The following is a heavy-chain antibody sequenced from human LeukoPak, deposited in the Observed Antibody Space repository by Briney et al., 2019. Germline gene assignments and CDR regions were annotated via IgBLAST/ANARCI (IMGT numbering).Heavy chain of an antibody. CDR1: GSTFSSYA. V-gene: IGHV3-23*01. D-gene: IGHD6-13*01. CDR3: AKGGSHYSSSWYDY. J-gene: IGHJ4*02. CDR2: ISGSGGST. Sequence: GGSLRLSCAASGSTFSSYAMSWVRQAPGKGLEWVSAISGSGGSTYYADSVKGRFTISRDNSKNTLYLQMNSLRAEDTAVYYCAKGGSHYSSSWYDYWGQGTLVTVSS.